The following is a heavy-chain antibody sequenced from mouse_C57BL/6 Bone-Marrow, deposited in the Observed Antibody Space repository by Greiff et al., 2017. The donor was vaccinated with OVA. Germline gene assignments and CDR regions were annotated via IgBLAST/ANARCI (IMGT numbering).Heavy chain of an antibody. CDR2: ISRGSSTI. D-gene: IGHD2-5*01. J-gene: IGHJ3*01. CDR1: GFTFSDYG. CDR3: ARKYDSNYVVSWFAY. V-gene: IGHV5-17*01. Sequence: EVQLVESGGGLVKPGGSLKLSCAASGFTFSDYGMHWVRQAPEQGLEWVAYISRGSSTIYYADTVKGRFTISRDNAKNTLFLQMTSLRSEDTAMYYCARKYDSNYVVSWFAYWGQGTLVTVSA.